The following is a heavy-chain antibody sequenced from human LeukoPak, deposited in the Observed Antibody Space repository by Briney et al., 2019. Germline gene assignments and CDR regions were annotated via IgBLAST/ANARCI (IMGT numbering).Heavy chain of an antibody. D-gene: IGHD3-22*01. CDR1: GFTFSSYS. CDR2: ISSSSSYI. J-gene: IGHJ4*02. V-gene: IGHV3-21*01. CDR3: ARDWYDSSGYYYF. Sequence: GGSLRLSCAASGFTFSSYSMNWVRQAPGKGLEWVSSISSSSSYIYYADSVKGRFTISRDNAKNSLYLQMNSLRAEDTAVYYCARDWYDSSGYYYFGGQGTLVTVSS.